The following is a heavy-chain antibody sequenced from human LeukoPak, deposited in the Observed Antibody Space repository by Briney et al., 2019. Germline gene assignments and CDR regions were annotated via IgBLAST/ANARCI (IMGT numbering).Heavy chain of an antibody. Sequence: SETLSLTCTVSGGSISSSSYYWGWIRQPPGKGLEWIGSVYYSGSTYYNPSLKSRVTVSVDTSKNQFSLKLSSVTAADTAVYYCARASPGGVASTYVFFRHWGQGTLVTVSS. CDR3: ARASPGGVASTYVFFRH. CDR1: GGSISSSSYY. D-gene: IGHD5-24*01. V-gene: IGHV4-39*07. CDR2: VYYSGST. J-gene: IGHJ1*01.